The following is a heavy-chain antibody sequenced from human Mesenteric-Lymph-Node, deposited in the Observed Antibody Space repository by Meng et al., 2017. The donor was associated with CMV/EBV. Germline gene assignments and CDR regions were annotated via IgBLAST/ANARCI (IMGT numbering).Heavy chain of an antibody. D-gene: IGHD2-2*01. CDR2: IGGFKGET. Sequence: ASVTVSCKTSGYSFSNFGLSWVRQAPGQGLAWMGWIGGFKGETKYAQKLQGRVTLTIDASTSTGYMDLRSLRSDDTAVYYCARDGSTSFEPSHYWGQGTLVTVSS. CDR3: ARDGSTSFEPSHY. CDR1: GYSFSNFG. V-gene: IGHV1-18*01. J-gene: IGHJ4*02.